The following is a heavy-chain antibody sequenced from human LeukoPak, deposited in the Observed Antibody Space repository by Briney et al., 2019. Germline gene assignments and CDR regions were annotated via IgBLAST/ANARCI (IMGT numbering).Heavy chain of an antibody. V-gene: IGHV1-46*01. CDR3: ARVAYVPYYYMDV. CDR1: GYTFTSYY. Sequence: ASVKVSCKASGYTFTSYYMHWVRQAPGQGLEWMGIINPSGGSTSYAQKFQGRVTMTRDTSTSTDYMELRSLRSDDTAVYYCARVAYVPYYYMDVWGKGTTVTISS. J-gene: IGHJ6*03. D-gene: IGHD2-2*01. CDR2: INPSGGST.